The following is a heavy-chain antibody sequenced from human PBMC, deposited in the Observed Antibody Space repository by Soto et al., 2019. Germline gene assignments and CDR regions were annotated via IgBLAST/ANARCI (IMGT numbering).Heavy chain of an antibody. CDR1: DDSINIHS. J-gene: IGHJ4*02. Sequence: QVRLQESGPGLVKPSETLSLTCTVSDDSINIHSWSWIRQPPGRGLEWLGNIDYTGNTNYNPSLKSRVSISVDTSKNHISLKLSSVTAADTAVYYCARGSRGVAGIFDYWGQGSLVTVSS. V-gene: IGHV4-59*11. D-gene: IGHD6-19*01. CDR2: IDYTGNT. CDR3: ARGSRGVAGIFDY.